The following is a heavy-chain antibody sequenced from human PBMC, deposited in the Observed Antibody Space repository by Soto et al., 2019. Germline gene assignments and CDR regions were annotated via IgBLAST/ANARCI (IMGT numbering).Heavy chain of an antibody. Sequence: ASVKVSCKASGYTFTSYGISWVRQAPGQGLEWMGWISAYNGNTNYAQKLQGRVTMTTDTSTSTAYMELRSLRSDDTAVYYCAREVGLLWFGDRGGVGTNFDYWGQGTLVTVSS. CDR3: AREVGLLWFGDRGGVGTNFDY. CDR2: ISAYNGNT. D-gene: IGHD3-10*01. V-gene: IGHV1-18*01. CDR1: GYTFTSYG. J-gene: IGHJ4*02.